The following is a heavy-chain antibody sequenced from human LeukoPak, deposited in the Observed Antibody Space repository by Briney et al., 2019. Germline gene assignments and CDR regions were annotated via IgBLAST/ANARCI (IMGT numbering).Heavy chain of an antibody. CDR2: IYPGDSDT. D-gene: IGHD3-22*01. V-gene: IGHV5-51*01. Sequence: GEPLKISCKGSGYSFTSYWIGWVRQMPGKGLEWMGIIYPGDSDTRYSPSFQGQVTISADKSISTAYLQWSSLKASDTAMYYCARPRTPYYYDSSGYDNSFDYWGQGTLVTVSS. CDR3: ARPRTPYYYDSSGYDNSFDY. J-gene: IGHJ4*02. CDR1: GYSFTSYW.